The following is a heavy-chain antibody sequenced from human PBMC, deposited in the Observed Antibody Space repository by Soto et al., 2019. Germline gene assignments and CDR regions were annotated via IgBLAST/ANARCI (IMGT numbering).Heavy chain of an antibody. Sequence: GGSLRLSCAASGFTFSSYAMSWVRQAPGKGLEWVSAISGSGGSTYYADSVKGRFTISRDNSKNTLYLQMNSLRAEDTAVYYCAKGAHTERITIFGVVPIGSPYYYYMDVWGKGTTVTVSS. D-gene: IGHD3-3*01. CDR3: AKGAHTERITIFGVVPIGSPYYYYMDV. J-gene: IGHJ6*03. CDR1: GFTFSSYA. CDR2: ISGSGGST. V-gene: IGHV3-23*01.